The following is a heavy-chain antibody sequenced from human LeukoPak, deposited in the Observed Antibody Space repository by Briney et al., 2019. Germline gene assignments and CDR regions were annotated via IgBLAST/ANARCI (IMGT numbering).Heavy chain of an antibody. CDR1: GYTFTSYG. CDR2: ISAYNGNT. Sequence: ASVTVSFKASGYTFTSYGISWVRQAPGQGLEWMGWISAYNGNTNYAQKLQGRVTMTTDTSTSTAYMELRSLRSDDTAVYYCARDQQFVPSTYYGMDVWGQGTTVTVSS. D-gene: IGHD5-24*01. CDR3: ARDQQFVPSTYYGMDV. V-gene: IGHV1-18*01. J-gene: IGHJ6*02.